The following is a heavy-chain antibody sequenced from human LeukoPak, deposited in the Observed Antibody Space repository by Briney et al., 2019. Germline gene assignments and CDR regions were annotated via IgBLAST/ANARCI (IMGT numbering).Heavy chain of an antibody. D-gene: IGHD6-19*01. CDR2: IYYSGST. CDR3: ASPGIAVAGTKVLYDY. J-gene: IGHJ4*02. V-gene: IGHV4-59*12. Sequence: KSSETLSLTCTVSGDSISGYYWSWIRQPPGKGLEWIGYIYYSGSTNYNPSLKSRVTISVDTSKNQFSLKLSSVTAADTAVYYCASPGIAVAGTKVLYDYWGQGTLVTVSS. CDR1: GDSISGYY.